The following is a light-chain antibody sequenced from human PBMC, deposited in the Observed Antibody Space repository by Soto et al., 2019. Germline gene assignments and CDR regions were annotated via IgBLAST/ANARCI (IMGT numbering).Light chain of an antibody. CDR3: QQYGGTPPIT. Sequence: ETGLTQSAYTLSLSPGERATLSCRASQSVSRNYLAWFQHTPGQAPRLLIYAASSRATGVPDRFSGSGSGTDFTLTISRLEPEDFAVYYCQQYGGTPPITFGQGTRLEIK. V-gene: IGKV3-20*01. J-gene: IGKJ5*01. CDR2: AAS. CDR1: QSVSRNY.